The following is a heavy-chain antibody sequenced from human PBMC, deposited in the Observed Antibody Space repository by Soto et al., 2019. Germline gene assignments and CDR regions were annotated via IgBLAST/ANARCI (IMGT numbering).Heavy chain of an antibody. J-gene: IGHJ5*02. V-gene: IGHV3-30*18. CDR3: AKDKVPYFDYWSRQRWFDP. Sequence: QVQLVESGGGVVQPGTSLRLSCVASGFSFSVFGMHWVRQFLGKGLEWVAVISNDGSKRYYIELVEGRFTISRDDSKNTLYLQMDSLRVDDTAVYYCAKDKVPYFDYWSRQRWFDPWGQGTPVTVSS. CDR2: ISNDGSKR. D-gene: IGHD3-3*01. CDR1: GFSFSVFG.